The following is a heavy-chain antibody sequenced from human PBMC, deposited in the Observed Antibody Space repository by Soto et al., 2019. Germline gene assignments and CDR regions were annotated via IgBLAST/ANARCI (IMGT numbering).Heavy chain of an antibody. D-gene: IGHD2-2*02. CDR3: AIEYCSSTSCYRDY. V-gene: IGHV1-69*02. Sequence: QVQLVQSGAEVKKPGSSVKVSCKASGGTFSSYTISWVRQAPGQGLEWMGRIIPILGIANYAQKLKGRGTITADKSTNTAYMELSSLISEDTAVYYCAIEYCSSTSCYRDYWGQGTLVTVSS. CDR1: GGTFSSYT. J-gene: IGHJ4*02. CDR2: IIPILGIA.